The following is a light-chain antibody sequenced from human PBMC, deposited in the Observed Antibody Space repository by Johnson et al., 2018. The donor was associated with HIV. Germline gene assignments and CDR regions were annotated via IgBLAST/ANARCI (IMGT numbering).Light chain of an antibody. CDR2: RRS. V-gene: IGLV1-44*01. Sequence: QSVLTQPPSASGTPGQRVTISCSGSSSNIGSNTVNWYQQLPGTAPKLLIYRRSQRPSGVPDRFSGSKSGTSASLAISGLQAEDDGDYYCAAWDDSLDGYVFGTGTKLTVL. CDR3: AAWDDSLDGYV. J-gene: IGLJ1*01. CDR1: SSNIGSNT.